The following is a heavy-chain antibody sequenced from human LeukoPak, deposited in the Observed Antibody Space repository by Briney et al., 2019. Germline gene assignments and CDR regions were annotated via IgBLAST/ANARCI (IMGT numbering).Heavy chain of an antibody. CDR2: ISYSGST. Sequence: PSETLSLTCTVSGGSITSYYWSWIRQPPGKGLEWIGYISYSGSTNYNPSLKSRVTISVDTSKTQFSLKLSSVTAADTAVYYCARSRDTTNYYGMDVWGQGTTVTVSS. CDR3: ARSRDTTNYYGMDV. V-gene: IGHV4-59*01. D-gene: IGHD1-26*01. CDR1: GGSITSYY. J-gene: IGHJ6*02.